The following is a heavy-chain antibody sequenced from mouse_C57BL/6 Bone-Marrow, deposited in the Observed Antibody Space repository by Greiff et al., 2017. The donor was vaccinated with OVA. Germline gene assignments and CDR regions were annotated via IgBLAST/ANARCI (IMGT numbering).Heavy chain of an antibody. D-gene: IGHD1-1*01. CDR1: GYTFTSYW. Sequence: VQLQQPGAELVKPGASVKMSCKASGYTFTSYWITWVKQRPEQGLEWIGWIDPENGDTEYASKFQGKATITADTSSNTAYLQLSSLTSEDTAVYYCTTLIYYYGSSRFAYWGQGTLVTVSA. CDR3: TTLIYYYGSSRFAY. V-gene: IGHV14-4*01. J-gene: IGHJ3*01. CDR2: IDPENGDT.